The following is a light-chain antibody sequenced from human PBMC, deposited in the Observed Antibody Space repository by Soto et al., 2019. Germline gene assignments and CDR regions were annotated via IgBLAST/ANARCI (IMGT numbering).Light chain of an antibody. CDR3: QQYNNWPALT. V-gene: IGKV3-15*01. CDR1: QSVRSY. Sequence: EIVMTQSPATLSVFPGARATLSCRASQSVRSYLAWYQQKPGQTPSLLIYGASTRATGVPARFSGSGSGTDFTLTISSLQSEDFAVYYCQQYNNWPALTFGQGTKVDI. J-gene: IGKJ1*01. CDR2: GAS.